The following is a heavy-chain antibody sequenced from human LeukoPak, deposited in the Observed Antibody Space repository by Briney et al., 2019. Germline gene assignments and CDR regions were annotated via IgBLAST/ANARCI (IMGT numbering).Heavy chain of an antibody. V-gene: IGHV1-24*01. CDR3: ATGVLLVTYAFDI. J-gene: IGHJ3*02. CDR1: GYTLTELS. D-gene: IGHD2-21*02. CDR2: FDPEDGET. Sequence: ASVKVSCKVSGYTLTELSMHWVRQAPGKGLEWMGGFDPEDGETIYAQKFQGRVTTTEDTSTDTAYMELSSLRSEDTAVYYCATGVLLVTYAFDIWGQGTMVTVSS.